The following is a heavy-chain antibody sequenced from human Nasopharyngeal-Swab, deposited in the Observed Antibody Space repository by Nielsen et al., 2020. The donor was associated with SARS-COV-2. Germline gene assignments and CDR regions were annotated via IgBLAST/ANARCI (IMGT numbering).Heavy chain of an antibody. J-gene: IGHJ5*02. V-gene: IGHV4-59*01. CDR3: ARYKVVVVSSSWFDP. CDR1: GGSISSYY. CDR2: IYYSGST. D-gene: IGHD3-22*01. Sequence: SETLSLTCTVSGGSISSYYWSWIRQPPGKGLEWIGYIYYSGSTNYNPSLKSRVTISVDTSKNQFSLKLSSVTAADTAVYYCARYKVVVVSSSWFDPWGQGTLVTVSS.